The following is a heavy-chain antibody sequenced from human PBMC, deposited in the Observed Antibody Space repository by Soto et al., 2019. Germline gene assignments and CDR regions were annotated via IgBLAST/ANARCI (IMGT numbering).Heavy chain of an antibody. CDR2: LNPNGGST. J-gene: IGHJ4*02. D-gene: IGHD6-13*01. Sequence: QVQLVQSGAEVKKPGASVKVSCKASGYTFTNSYIHWVRQAPGQGLEWMALLNPNGGSTNYAQNFQGRVTVTRDTSTSTVYMELTSLTSEDTAVYYCARKLAAGDYWGQGTLVTVSS. CDR3: ARKLAAGDY. V-gene: IGHV1-46*01. CDR1: GYTFTNSY.